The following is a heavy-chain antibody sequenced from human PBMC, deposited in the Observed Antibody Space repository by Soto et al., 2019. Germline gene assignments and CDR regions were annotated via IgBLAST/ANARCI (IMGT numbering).Heavy chain of an antibody. Sequence: GGSLRLSCAASGFTFSSYAMSWVRQAPGKGLEWVSAISGSGGSTYYADSVKGRFTISRDNSKNTLYLQMNSLRAEDTAVYYCAKDFRGGSYTPGSGAFDIWGQGTMVTVSS. CDR2: ISGSGGST. V-gene: IGHV3-23*01. CDR1: GFTFSSYA. D-gene: IGHD1-26*01. J-gene: IGHJ3*02. CDR3: AKDFRGGSYTPGSGAFDI.